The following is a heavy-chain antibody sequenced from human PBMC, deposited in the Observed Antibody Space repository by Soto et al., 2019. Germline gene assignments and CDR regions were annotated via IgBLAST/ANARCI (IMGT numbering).Heavy chain of an antibody. J-gene: IGHJ6*02. CDR2: TYYRSKWYS. V-gene: IGHV6-1*01. CDR3: ARQSRGGTEG. CDR1: GDSVSSNTAA. Sequence: SHTLSLTCAISGDSVSSNTAAWNWIRQSPSRGLEWLGRTYYRSKWYSEYAVSVKSRIIINPDTSKNQFSLQLNSVTPEDTAVYLCARQSRGGTEGCGQVTTVGVS.